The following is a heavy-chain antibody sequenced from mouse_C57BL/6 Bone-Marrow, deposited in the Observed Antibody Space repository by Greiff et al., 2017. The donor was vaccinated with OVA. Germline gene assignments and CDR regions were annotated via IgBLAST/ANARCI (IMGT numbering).Heavy chain of an antibody. V-gene: IGHV1-82*01. CDR2: SYPGDGDT. Sequence: QVQLKESGPELVKPGASVKISCKASGYSFSSSWMNWVKQRPGKGLEWIGRSYPGDGDTNYNGKFKGKATLTADKSSSTAYVQLSSQASEDAAVYICARGGYYTGFDYGGQGTTLTVSS. CDR3: ARGGYYTGFDY. D-gene: IGHD1-1*01. CDR1: GYSFSSSW. J-gene: IGHJ2*01.